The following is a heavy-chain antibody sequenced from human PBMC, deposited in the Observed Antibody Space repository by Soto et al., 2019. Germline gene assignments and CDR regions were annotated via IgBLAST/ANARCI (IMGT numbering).Heavy chain of an antibody. Sequence: GGSLRLSCAASGFTFSSYAMSWVRQAPGKGLEWVSAISGSGGSTYYADSVKGRFTISRDNSKNTLYLQMNSLRAEDTAVYYCAKDVPAAIIPNIIPGWGWFDPWGQGTLVTVSS. CDR2: ISGSGGST. D-gene: IGHD2-2*01. CDR3: AKDVPAAIIPNIIPGWGWFDP. J-gene: IGHJ5*02. V-gene: IGHV3-23*01. CDR1: GFTFSSYA.